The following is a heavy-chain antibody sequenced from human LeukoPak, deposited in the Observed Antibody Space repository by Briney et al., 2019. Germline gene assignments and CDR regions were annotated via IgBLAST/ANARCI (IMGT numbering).Heavy chain of an antibody. Sequence: SETLSLTCTVSGGSISNGSYYWSWIRQPAGKGLEWIGRIYTSGSTNYNPSLESRVTISVDTTKNQFSLKLSSVTAADTAVYYCARDRGPGAYWGQGTLVTVSS. CDR2: IYTSGST. V-gene: IGHV4-61*02. D-gene: IGHD3-10*01. CDR1: GGSISNGSYY. J-gene: IGHJ4*02. CDR3: ARDRGPGAY.